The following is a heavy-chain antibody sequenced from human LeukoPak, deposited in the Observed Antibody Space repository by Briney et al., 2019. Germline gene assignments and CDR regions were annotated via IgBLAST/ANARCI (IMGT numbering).Heavy chain of an antibody. CDR1: GYTFTSYD. D-gene: IGHD3-22*01. CDR2: MNPNSGNT. Sequence: ASVKGSCKASGYTFTSYDINWVRQAPGQGLEWMGWMNPNSGNTGYAQKFQGRVTITRNTSISTAYMELSSLRSEDTAVYYCARLDNYDTDAFDIWGQGTMVTVSS. J-gene: IGHJ3*02. V-gene: IGHV1-8*03. CDR3: ARLDNYDTDAFDI.